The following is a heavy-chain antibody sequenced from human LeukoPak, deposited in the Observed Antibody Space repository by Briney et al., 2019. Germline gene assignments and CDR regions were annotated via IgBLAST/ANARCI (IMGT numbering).Heavy chain of an antibody. J-gene: IGHJ4*02. CDR3: AREGWGTYSSGPYYFDY. CDR1: GYTFTRNG. V-gene: IGHV1-18*04. CDR2: INGYKGNT. D-gene: IGHD6-19*01. Sequence: ASVKVSCKASGYTFTRNGISWVRQAPGQGLECMGWINGYKGNTKYAQKLQRRVTMTTYTSTTTAYMELRRLRSDDTAVYYCAREGWGTYSSGPYYFDYWGQGTLITVSS.